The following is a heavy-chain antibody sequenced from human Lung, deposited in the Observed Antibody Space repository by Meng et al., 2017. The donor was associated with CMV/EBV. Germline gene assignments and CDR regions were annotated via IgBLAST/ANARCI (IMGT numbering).Heavy chain of an antibody. CDR2: IYLGDSDT. CDR1: GYSFTSYW. J-gene: IGHJ6*02. CDR3: ARTTTPHYYYYGMAV. Sequence: GEXXKISCKGSGYSFTSYWIGWVRQMPGKGLEWMGIIYLGDSDTRYSPSFQGQVIISADKSISTAYLQWSSLKASDTAMYYCARTTTPHYYYYGMAVWGQGTTVTVSS. D-gene: IGHD4-17*01. V-gene: IGHV5-51*01.